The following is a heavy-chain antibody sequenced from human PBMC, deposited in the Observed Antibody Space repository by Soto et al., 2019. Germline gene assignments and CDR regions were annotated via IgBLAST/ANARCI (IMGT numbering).Heavy chain of an antibody. CDR1: GFTFSSYG. V-gene: IGHV3-33*01. CDR3: ARERVKRGYYYGMDV. Sequence: QVQLVESGGGVVQPGRSLRLSCAASGFTFSSYGMHWVRQAPGKGLEWVAVIWYDGSNKYYADSVKGRFTISRDNSKNTLYLQMNSLRAEDTAVYYCARERVKRGYYYGMDVWGQGTTVTVSS. D-gene: IGHD3-10*01. CDR2: IWYDGSNK. J-gene: IGHJ6*02.